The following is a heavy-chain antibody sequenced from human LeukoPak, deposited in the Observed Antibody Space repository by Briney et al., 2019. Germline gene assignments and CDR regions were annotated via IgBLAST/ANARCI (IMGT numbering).Heavy chain of an antibody. CDR3: ARGGSDFDY. D-gene: IGHD2-15*01. Sequence: SETLSLTCTVSGGSISSYDWSWIRQAPGKGLEWIGYISYSGSTNYNPSLKSRVTLSVDKSKNQVSLKLSSVTAADTAVFYCARGGSDFDYWGQGTLVTVSS. CDR2: ISYSGST. CDR1: GGSISSYD. J-gene: IGHJ4*02. V-gene: IGHV4-59*01.